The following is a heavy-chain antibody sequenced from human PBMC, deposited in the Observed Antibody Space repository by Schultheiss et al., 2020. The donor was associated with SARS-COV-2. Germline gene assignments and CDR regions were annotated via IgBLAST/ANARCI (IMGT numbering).Heavy chain of an antibody. CDR3: ARRRDWNDVFDS. CDR1: GGSIRSGESY. CDR2: IDYSGRI. Sequence: SQTLSLTCTVSGGSIRSGESYWSWIRQSPGKGLEWIGYIDYSGRIFYNPSLKSRLTISANTSKNQFSLKLTSVTAADTAVYYCARRRDWNDVFDSWGQGTLVTVSS. V-gene: IGHV4-30-4*01. J-gene: IGHJ4*02. D-gene: IGHD1-1*01.